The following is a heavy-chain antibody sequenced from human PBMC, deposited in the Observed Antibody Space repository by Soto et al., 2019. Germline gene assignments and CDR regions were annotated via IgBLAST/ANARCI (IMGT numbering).Heavy chain of an antibody. CDR2: ISYDGSNK. J-gene: IGHJ4*02. CDR1: GFTFSSYA. V-gene: IGHV3-30-3*01. Sequence: GALRLSCAASGFTFSSYAMHWVRQAPGKGLEWVAVISYDGSNKYYADSVKGRFTISRDNSKNTLYLQMNSLRAEDTAVYYCARDGWAAEPYYFDYWGQGTLVTVSS. CDR3: ARDGWAAEPYYFDY. D-gene: IGHD2-15*01.